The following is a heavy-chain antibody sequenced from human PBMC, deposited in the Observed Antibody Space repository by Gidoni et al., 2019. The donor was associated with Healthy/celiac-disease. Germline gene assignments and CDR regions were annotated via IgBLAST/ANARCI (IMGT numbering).Heavy chain of an antibody. CDR3: ARDSRIAAAVSAFDI. CDR1: RAAFSRYA. Sequence: QVQLVQSGDAVMKRGSAWKVPCKPVRAAFSRYAITWVRQAPGQGLEWMGGIIPIFGTANYAQKFQGRVTITADESTSTAYMELSSLRSEDTAVYYCARDSRIAAAVSAFDIWGQGTMVTVFS. J-gene: IGHJ3*02. D-gene: IGHD6-13*01. CDR2: IIPIFGTA. V-gene: IGHV1-69*01.